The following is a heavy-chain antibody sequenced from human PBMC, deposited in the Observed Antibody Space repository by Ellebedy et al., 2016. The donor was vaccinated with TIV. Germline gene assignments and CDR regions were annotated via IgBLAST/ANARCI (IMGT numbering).Heavy chain of an antibody. Sequence: GGSLRLSCAASGFTFSSYSMNWVRQAPGKGLEWVSIIYSGGSTYYADSVKGRFTISRDSSKNTLHLQMNSLRADDTAVYYCARVDLGLAFDHWGRGTLVTVSS. CDR2: IYSGGST. V-gene: IGHV3-53*01. CDR1: GFTFSSYS. D-gene: IGHD3/OR15-3a*01. CDR3: ARVDLGLAFDH. J-gene: IGHJ4*02.